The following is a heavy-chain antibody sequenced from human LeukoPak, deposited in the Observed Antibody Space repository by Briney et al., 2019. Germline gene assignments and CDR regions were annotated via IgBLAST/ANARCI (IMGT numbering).Heavy chain of an antibody. V-gene: IGHV1-2*02. CDR3: ARWQEGSGTYYIDH. D-gene: IGHD3-10*01. Sequence: ASVKVCCKASGYIFTGYYMKWVRQAPGQGLEWMGWLHPNNGATNYAQKFQGRITLTRDPSISTAYMELSSLTSDDTAVYSCARWQEGSGTYYIDHWGQGTLVTVSS. J-gene: IGHJ4*02. CDR1: GYIFTGYY. CDR2: LHPNNGAT.